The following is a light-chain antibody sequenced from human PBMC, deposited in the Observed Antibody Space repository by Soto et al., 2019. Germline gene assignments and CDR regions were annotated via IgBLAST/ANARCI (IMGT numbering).Light chain of an antibody. CDR1: QSVSSN. CDR3: QQYNYWPPYT. CDR2: DAS. J-gene: IGKJ2*01. V-gene: IGKV3-15*01. Sequence: EIVMTQSPATLSVSPGERATLSCRASQSVSSNLAWYQLKPGQAPRLLIYDASTRATGIPARFSGSGSGTEFTLTISSLQSADFAVYYCQQYNYWPPYTFGQGTKLQIK.